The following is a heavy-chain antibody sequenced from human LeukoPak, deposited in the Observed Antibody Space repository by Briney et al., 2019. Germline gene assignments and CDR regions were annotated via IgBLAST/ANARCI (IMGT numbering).Heavy chain of an antibody. D-gene: IGHD6-13*01. CDR1: GFTFSSYA. V-gene: IGHV3-23*01. CDR2: ISGSGGST. Sequence: GGSLRLSCAASGFTFSSYAMSWVRQAPGKGLEWVSAISGSGGSTYYADSVKGRFTISRDNSKNTLYLQMNSLRAEDTAVYYCAKDRSEQQLVAKLFDYWGQGTLVTVSS. J-gene: IGHJ4*02. CDR3: AKDRSEQQLVAKLFDY.